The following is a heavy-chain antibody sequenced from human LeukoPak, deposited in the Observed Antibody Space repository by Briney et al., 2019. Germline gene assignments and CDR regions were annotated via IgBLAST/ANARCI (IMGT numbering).Heavy chain of an antibody. J-gene: IGHJ4*02. Sequence: PGGSLRLSCAASGFTLSSYGMPWVRQAPGKGLEWVAVISYDGSNKYYADSVKGRFTISRDNSKNTLYLQMNSLRAEDTAVYYCAKATPGSGWTYWGQGTLVTVSS. CDR1: GFTLSSYG. D-gene: IGHD6-19*01. CDR3: AKATPGSGWTY. CDR2: ISYDGSNK. V-gene: IGHV3-30*18.